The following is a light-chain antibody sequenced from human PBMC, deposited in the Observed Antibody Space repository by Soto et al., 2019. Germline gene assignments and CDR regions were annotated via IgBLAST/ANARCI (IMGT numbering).Light chain of an antibody. CDR3: QIWGTGIHVV. CDR2: LDSDGSH. J-gene: IGLJ2*01. CDR1: SGHSSYA. V-gene: IGLV4-69*01. Sequence: QPVLTQSPSASASLGASVKLTCTLSSGHSSYAIARHQQQPEKGPRYLMKLDSDGSHTKGDAMPDRFSGPSSGAERYLTLFRPTSEDEAYFHCQIWGTGIHVVLGGGTKLTVL.